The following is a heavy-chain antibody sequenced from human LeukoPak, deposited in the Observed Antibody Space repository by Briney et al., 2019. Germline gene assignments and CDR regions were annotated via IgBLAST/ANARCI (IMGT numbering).Heavy chain of an antibody. CDR2: ISAFNGNT. V-gene: IGHV1-18*01. Sequence: ASVKVSCKASGYTFTSYGISWVRQAPGQGLEWMGWISAFNGNTNYAQKFQGRVTMTRDTSISTAYMELSRLRSDDTAVYYCARLIQGYSYGYYYYMDVWGKGTTVTISS. J-gene: IGHJ6*03. CDR3: ARLIQGYSYGYYYYMDV. CDR1: GYTFTSYG. D-gene: IGHD5-18*01.